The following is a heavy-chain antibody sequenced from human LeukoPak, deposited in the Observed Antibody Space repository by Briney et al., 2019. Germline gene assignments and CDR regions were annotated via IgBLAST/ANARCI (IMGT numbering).Heavy chain of an antibody. Sequence: GASVKVSCKASGYTFTGYYMHWVRQAPGRGLEWMGRINPNSGGTNYAQKFQGRVTMTRDTSISTAHMELSRLTSDDTAVYYCARGDGEAAPPGGYWGQGTLVTVSS. V-gene: IGHV1-2*06. CDR3: ARGDGEAAPPGGY. CDR1: GYTFTGYY. D-gene: IGHD2-15*01. CDR2: INPNSGGT. J-gene: IGHJ4*02.